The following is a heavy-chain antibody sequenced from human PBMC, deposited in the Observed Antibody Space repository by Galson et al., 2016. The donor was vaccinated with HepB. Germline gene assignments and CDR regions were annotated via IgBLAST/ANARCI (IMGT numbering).Heavy chain of an antibody. Sequence: SLRLSCAASGFTFSSYWMHWVRQAPGRGLVWVSRISSDGSTTDYADSVKGRFTISRDNSKNTLDLQVNILKVEDTAVYYCVRDKEGGYGFDYWGQGILVTVST. J-gene: IGHJ4*01. CDR3: VRDKEGGYGFDY. CDR2: ISSDGSTT. D-gene: IGHD5-12*01. V-gene: IGHV3-74*01. CDR1: GFTFSSYW.